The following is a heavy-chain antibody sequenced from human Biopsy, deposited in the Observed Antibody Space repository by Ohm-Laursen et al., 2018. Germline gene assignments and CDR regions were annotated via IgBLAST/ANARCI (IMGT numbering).Heavy chain of an antibody. CDR2: IWYDGSNK. CDR3: ARDQSGLRGINWYFDL. CDR1: GFTFSNYG. Sequence: SLRLSCSASGFTFSNYGMHWVRQAPGKGLEWVALIWYDGSNKNSEDSVKGRFTVSRDNSKNTLFLQMNNLRAEDTAVYYCARDQSGLRGINWYFDLWGRGTLVTVS. V-gene: IGHV3-33*01. D-gene: IGHD5/OR15-5a*01. J-gene: IGHJ2*01.